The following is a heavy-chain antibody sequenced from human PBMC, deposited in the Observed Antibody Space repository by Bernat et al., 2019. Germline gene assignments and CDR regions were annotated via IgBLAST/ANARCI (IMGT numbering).Heavy chain of an antibody. J-gene: IGHJ6*02. Sequence: LVQSGAEVKKPGAAVKVSCKASGYTFTSYYMHWVRQASGQGIEWMGIINPLGGSTSNAQKFQGRVTMTRDTSTSTVYMELSSLRSEDAAVYYCARDFGSKSTTVTTEQYYYGMDVWGQGSTVTVSS. D-gene: IGHD4-11*01. CDR1: GYTFTSYY. CDR3: ARDFGSKSTTVTTEQYYYGMDV. CDR2: INPLGGST. V-gene: IGHV1-46*03.